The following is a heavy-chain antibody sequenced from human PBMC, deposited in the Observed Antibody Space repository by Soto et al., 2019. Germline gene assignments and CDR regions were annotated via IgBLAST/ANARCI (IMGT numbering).Heavy chain of an antibody. J-gene: IGHJ5*02. CDR3: VRDGTKTLRDWFDH. CDR2: IYATGTA. D-gene: IGHD1-1*01. Sequence: SLTCTVSGASISGFYWSWIRKSAGKGLEWIGRIYATGTADYNPSLKSRVMMSVDTSKKQFSLKLRSVTAADTAVYYCVRDGTKTLRDWFDHWGQGISVTVSS. V-gene: IGHV4-4*07. CDR1: GASISGFY.